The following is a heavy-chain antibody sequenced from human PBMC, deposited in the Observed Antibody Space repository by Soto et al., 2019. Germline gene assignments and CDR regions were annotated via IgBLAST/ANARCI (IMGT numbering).Heavy chain of an antibody. CDR1: GGTFGSYA. CDR3: ARSQGRSTSLEIYYYCYYGMDV. J-gene: IGHJ6*02. V-gene: IGHV1-69*01. CDR2: IIPIPGTA. D-gene: IGHD2-2*01. Sequence: QVQLVQSGAEVKKPGSSVKVSCKASGGTFGSYAISWVRQAPGQGLEWMGGIIPIPGTANYAQKFQGRVTIAADESTSTAYMELSSLRSEDTAVYYCARSQGRSTSLEIYYYCYYGMDVWGQGTTVTVSS.